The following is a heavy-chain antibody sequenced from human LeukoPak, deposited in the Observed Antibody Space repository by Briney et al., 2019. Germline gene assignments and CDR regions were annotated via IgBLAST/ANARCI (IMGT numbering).Heavy chain of an antibody. CDR3: ARVAGSIDY. CDR1: VYTFTTYD. V-gene: IGHV1-8*03. CDR2: MNPNSGYT. D-gene: IGHD6-19*01. J-gene: IGHJ4*02. Sequence: GFSVTVSFTASVYTFTTYDINWVGQAPGQGLEWMGWMNPNSGYTGYAQKFQGRVTITRDTSISTAYMELSSLRSEDTAVYYCARVAGSIDYWGQGTLVTVSS.